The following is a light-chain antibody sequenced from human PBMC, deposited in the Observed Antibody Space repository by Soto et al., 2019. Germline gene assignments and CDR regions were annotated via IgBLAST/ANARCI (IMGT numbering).Light chain of an antibody. CDR1: HSISNN. Sequence: EVVMTPSPASLSVSPGETATLSCRASHSISNNLAWYQQKAGQAPRLLIYETSHRAPGTPARFSGSGSGTDFTLTISSLEAEDFALYFCQHRSSWPPTFGGGSKVDI. V-gene: IGKV3-11*01. CDR3: QHRSSWPPT. J-gene: IGKJ4*01. CDR2: ETS.